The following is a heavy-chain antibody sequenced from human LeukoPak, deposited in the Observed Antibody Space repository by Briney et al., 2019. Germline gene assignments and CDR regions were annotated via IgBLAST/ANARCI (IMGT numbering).Heavy chain of an antibody. V-gene: IGHV4-59*01. D-gene: IGHD5-18*01. Sequence: SETLSLTCTVSSGSISSYYWSWIRQPPRRGLEWIGDIYYSGSTNYNPSLKSRVTISVDTSKNQFSLKLSSVTAADTAVYYCARDVKVVGYSYGFDYWGQGTLVTVSS. CDR1: SGSISSYY. CDR2: IYYSGST. J-gene: IGHJ4*02. CDR3: ARDVKVVGYSYGFDY.